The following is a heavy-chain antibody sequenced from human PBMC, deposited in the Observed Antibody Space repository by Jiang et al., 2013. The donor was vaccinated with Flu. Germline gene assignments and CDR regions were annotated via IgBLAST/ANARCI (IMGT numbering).Heavy chain of an antibody. CDR1: GYSFTNYW. D-gene: IGHD5-18*01. CDR2: MYPGDSDI. J-gene: IGHJ4*02. V-gene: IGHV5-51*01. CDR3: ARHVSRAYSYGYADF. Sequence: VQLVESGAEVKKPGESLRISCKGSGYSFTNYWIAWVRQMPGKGLEWMGIMYPGDSDIRYSPSFQGQVTISADKSITTAYLQWSSLKASDTAMYYCARHVSRAYSYGYADFWGQGTLVTVSS.